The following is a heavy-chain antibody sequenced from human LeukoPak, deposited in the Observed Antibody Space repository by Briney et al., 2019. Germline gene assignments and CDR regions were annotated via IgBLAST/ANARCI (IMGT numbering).Heavy chain of an antibody. CDR3: AKEAIRSSGWYRYYNWFDP. CDR1: GFTFSSYA. D-gene: IGHD6-19*01. J-gene: IGHJ5*02. CDR2: ISGSGGST. Sequence: GGSLRLSCAASGFTFSSYAMSWVRQAPGKGLEWVSAISGSGGSTYYADSVKGRFTISRDNSKNTLYLQMNSLRADDTAIYYCAKEAIRSSGWYRYYNWFDPWGQGTLVTVSS. V-gene: IGHV3-23*01.